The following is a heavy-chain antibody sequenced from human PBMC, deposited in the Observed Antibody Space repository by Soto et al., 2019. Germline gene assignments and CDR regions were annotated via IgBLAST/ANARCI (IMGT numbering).Heavy chain of an antibody. V-gene: IGHV4-61*01. Sequence: SETRSLTCTVSGGSVSSGSYYWSWIRQPPGKGLEWIGYIYYSGSTNYNPSLKSRVTISVDTSKNQFSLKLSSVTAADTAVYYCARYSSGWFDYWGQGTLVTVSS. CDR1: GGSVSSGSYY. CDR3: ARYSSGWFDY. J-gene: IGHJ4*02. CDR2: IYYSGST. D-gene: IGHD6-19*01.